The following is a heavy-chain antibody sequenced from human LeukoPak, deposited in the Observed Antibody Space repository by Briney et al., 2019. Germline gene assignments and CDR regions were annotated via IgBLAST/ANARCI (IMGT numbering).Heavy chain of an antibody. Sequence: SETLPLTCTVSGGSISSYYWSWIRQPPGKGLEWIGYIYYSGSTNYNPSLKSRVTISVDTSKNQFSLKLSSVTAADTAVYYCARIVRSQEMATIKSNYFDYWGQGTLVTVSS. D-gene: IGHD5-24*01. J-gene: IGHJ4*02. V-gene: IGHV4-59*01. CDR1: GGSISSYY. CDR2: IYYSGST. CDR3: ARIVRSQEMATIKSNYFDY.